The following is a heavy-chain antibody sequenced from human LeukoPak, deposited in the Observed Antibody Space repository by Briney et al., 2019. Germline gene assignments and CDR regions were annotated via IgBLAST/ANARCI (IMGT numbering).Heavy chain of an antibody. CDR1: GYSFTSYW. Sequence: GEALQISCKGSGYSFTSYWIGWVRRMPGKGLEWMGIIYPGDSDTRYSPSFQGQVTISADKSISTAYLQWSSLKASDTAMYYCARRDDYGDYYFDYWGQGTLVTVSS. CDR2: IYPGDSDT. D-gene: IGHD4-17*01. V-gene: IGHV5-51*01. J-gene: IGHJ4*02. CDR3: ARRDDYGDYYFDY.